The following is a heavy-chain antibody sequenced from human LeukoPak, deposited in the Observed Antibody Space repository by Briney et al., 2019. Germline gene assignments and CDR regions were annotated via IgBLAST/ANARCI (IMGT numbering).Heavy chain of an antibody. CDR1: GFTFTTYW. D-gene: IGHD2-15*01. Sequence: GGSLRLSCAASGFTFTTYWMSWVRQAPGKGLEWVANINQDGSDKYYVDSVEGRFTISRDNAKNSLYLQMNSLRAEDTAVYYCARDGPGYCSGGSCPLDYWGQGTLVTVSS. V-gene: IGHV3-7*01. J-gene: IGHJ4*02. CDR2: INQDGSDK. CDR3: ARDGPGYCSGGSCPLDY.